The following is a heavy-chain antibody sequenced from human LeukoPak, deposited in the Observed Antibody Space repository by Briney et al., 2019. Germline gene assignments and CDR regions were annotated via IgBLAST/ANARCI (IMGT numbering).Heavy chain of an antibody. CDR3: ARALVGATRGYYFDY. CDR2: IIPIFGTA. Sequence: ASVKVSCKASGGTFSSYAISWVRQAPGQGLEWMGGIIPIFGTANYAQKFQGRVTITTDESTSTAYMELSSLRSEDTAVYYCARALVGATRGYYFDYWGQGTLVTVSS. D-gene: IGHD1-26*01. V-gene: IGHV1-69*05. CDR1: GGTFSSYA. J-gene: IGHJ4*02.